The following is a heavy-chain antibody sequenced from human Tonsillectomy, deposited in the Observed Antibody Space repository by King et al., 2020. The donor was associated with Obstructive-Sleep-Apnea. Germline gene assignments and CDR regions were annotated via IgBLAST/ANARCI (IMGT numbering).Heavy chain of an antibody. V-gene: IGHV4-59*08. J-gene: IGHJ4*02. D-gene: IGHD4-23*01. CDR3: ARLRYGGYFNY. CDR2: IYNTGST. CDR1: GDSINSYY. Sequence: MPLQESGPGLVKPSETLSLTCTVSGDSINSYYWSWIRLPPGKGLEWIAYIYNTGSTTYNPSLESRVAMSVDTSKNQFSLKLTSVTAADTAVYYCARLRYGGYFNYWGQGTLVTVSS.